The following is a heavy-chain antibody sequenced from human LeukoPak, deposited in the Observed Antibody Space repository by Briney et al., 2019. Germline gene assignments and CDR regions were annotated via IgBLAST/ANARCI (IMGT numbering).Heavy chain of an antibody. J-gene: IGHJ4*02. CDR2: INPHTGVT. CDR3: ARQENGYSH. Sequence: SVKVSCKASGYTFTNYYMCWVRQAAGQGLDWMGWINPHTGVTVYAQKFQGRVTMTRDTSITTAYMELSSLRSDDSAVYYCARQENGYSHWGQGTLVTVSS. V-gene: IGHV1-2*02. D-gene: IGHD3-22*01. CDR1: GYTFTNYY.